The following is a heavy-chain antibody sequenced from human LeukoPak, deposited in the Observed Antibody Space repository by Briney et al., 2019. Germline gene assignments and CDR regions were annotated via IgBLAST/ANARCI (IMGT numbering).Heavy chain of an antibody. CDR1: GYTFTDYY. V-gene: IGHV1-2*02. CDR3: ARGGYCSGGSCYSDY. CDR2: INPNSGGT. Sequence: GASVKVSCKASGYTFTDYYMHWVRQAPGQGLEWMGWINPNSGGTNYAQNFQGRVTMTRDTSITTAYMEVSRLRSDDTAVYYCARGGYCSGGSCYSDYWGQGTLVTVSS. J-gene: IGHJ4*02. D-gene: IGHD2-15*01.